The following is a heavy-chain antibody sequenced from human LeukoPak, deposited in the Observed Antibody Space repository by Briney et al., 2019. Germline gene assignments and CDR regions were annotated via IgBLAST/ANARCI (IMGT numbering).Heavy chain of an antibody. D-gene: IGHD1-7*01. J-gene: IGHJ6*02. V-gene: IGHV1-18*01. CDR3: ARDGTGTDYYYYGMDV. Sequence: ASVKVSCKASGYTFTSYGISWVRQAPGQGLEWMGWISAYNGNTNHAQKLQGRVTMTTDTSTSTAYMELRSLRSGDTAVYYCARDGTGTDYYYYGMDVWGQGTTVTVSS. CDR1: GYTFTSYG. CDR2: ISAYNGNT.